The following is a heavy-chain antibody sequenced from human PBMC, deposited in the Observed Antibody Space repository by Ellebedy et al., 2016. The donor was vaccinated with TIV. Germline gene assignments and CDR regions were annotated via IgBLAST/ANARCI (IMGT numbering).Heavy chain of an antibody. J-gene: IGHJ4*02. CDR1: GFTFSSYA. D-gene: IGHD2-15*01. CDR2: ISGSGGST. Sequence: GGSLRLXXAASGFTFSSYAMSWVRQAPGKGLEWVSAISGSGGSTYYADSVKGRFTISRDNSKNTLYLQMNSLRAEDTAVYYCAKYRPSLGYCSGGSCYRPDYFDYWGQGTLVTVSS. V-gene: IGHV3-23*01. CDR3: AKYRPSLGYCSGGSCYRPDYFDY.